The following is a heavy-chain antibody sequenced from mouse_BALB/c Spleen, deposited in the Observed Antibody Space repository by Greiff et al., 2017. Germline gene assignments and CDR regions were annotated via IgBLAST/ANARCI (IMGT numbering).Heavy chain of an antibody. J-gene: IGHJ1*01. CDR1: GFTFSSYT. CDR2: ISNGGGST. D-gene: IGHD4-1*01. Sequence: EVKVVESGGGLVQPGGSLKLSCAASGFTFSSYTMSWVRQTPEKRLEWVAYISNGGGSTYYPDTVKGRFTISRDNAKNTLYLQMSSLKSEDTAMYYCARPGLGRSYWYFDVWGAGTTVTVSS. V-gene: IGHV5-12-2*01. CDR3: ARPGLGRSYWYFDV.